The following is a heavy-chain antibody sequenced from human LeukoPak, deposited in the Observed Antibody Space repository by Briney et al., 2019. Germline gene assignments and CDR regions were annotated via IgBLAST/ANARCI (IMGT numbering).Heavy chain of an antibody. J-gene: IGHJ3*02. CDR2: IYSGGST. CDR1: GFTVSSNY. V-gene: IGHV3-53*04. D-gene: IGHD3-16*01. CDR3: AREVGGSAFDI. Sequence: RGSLRVSCAASGFTVSSNYMSWVRQAPGKGLEWVSIIYSGGSTYYADSVKGRFTISRHNSKNTLYLQMNSLRAEDTAVYYCAREVGGSAFDIWGQRTMGSASS.